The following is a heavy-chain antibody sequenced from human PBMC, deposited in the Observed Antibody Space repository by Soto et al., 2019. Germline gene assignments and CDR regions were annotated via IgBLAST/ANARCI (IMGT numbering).Heavy chain of an antibody. D-gene: IGHD6-19*01. Sequence: ASVKVSCKASRYTFTSYYMHWVRQAPGQGLEWMGIINPSGGSTSYAQKFQGGVTMTRDTSTSTVYMELSSLRSEDTAVYYCARSTTAVAGPYYYYGMDVWGQGTTVTAP. V-gene: IGHV1-46*01. CDR2: INPSGGST. CDR3: ARSTTAVAGPYYYYGMDV. J-gene: IGHJ6*02. CDR1: RYTFTSYY.